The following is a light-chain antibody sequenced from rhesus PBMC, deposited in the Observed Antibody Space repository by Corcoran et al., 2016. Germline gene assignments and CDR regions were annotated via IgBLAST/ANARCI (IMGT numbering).Light chain of an antibody. CDR2: VAY. J-gene: IGKJ1*01. CDR3: QQYNDLLWT. Sequence: EIVLTQSPATLSLSPGQTATLSCMTSESVGTSVAWYQQKPGQAPQLLGLVAYFGSPAIPDRFRGGGSRTGFPLTITSLGPEDVGVYHCQQYNDLLWTFGQGPRVEIK. V-gene: IGKV3-40*03. CDR1: ESVGTS.